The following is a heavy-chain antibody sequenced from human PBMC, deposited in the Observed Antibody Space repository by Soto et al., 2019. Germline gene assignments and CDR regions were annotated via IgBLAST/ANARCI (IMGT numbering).Heavy chain of an antibody. J-gene: IGHJ4*02. D-gene: IGHD1-1*01. CDR3: ARTLPNRQLFDS. CDR2: IYSSGGT. CDR1: GASVSSGGYF. Sequence: SETLSLTCSVSGASVSSGGYFWTWIRQLPGEGLEWIGYIYSSGGTEYNPSLQSRVTMSVDTSKNQFSLRLASVTAADTAVYYCARTLPNRQLFDSWSQGTLVTVSS. V-gene: IGHV4-31*02.